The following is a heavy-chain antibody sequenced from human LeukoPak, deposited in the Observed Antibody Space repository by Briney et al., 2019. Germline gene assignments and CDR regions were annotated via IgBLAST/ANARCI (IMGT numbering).Heavy chain of an antibody. CDR2: ISYDGSNK. J-gene: IGHJ4*02. D-gene: IGHD3-22*01. CDR1: GFTFSSYG. CDR3: ARDSLDSSGYYPGLCDY. V-gene: IGHV3-30*03. Sequence: QTGGSLRLSCAASGFTFSSYGMHWVRQAPGKGLEWVAVISYDGSNKYYADSVKGRFTISRDNSKNTLYLQMNSLRAEDTAVYYCARDSLDSSGYYPGLCDYWGQGTLVTVSS.